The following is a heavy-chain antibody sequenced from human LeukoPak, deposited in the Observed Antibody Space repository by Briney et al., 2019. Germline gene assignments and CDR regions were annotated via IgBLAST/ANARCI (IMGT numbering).Heavy chain of an antibody. CDR2: ISYDGSNK. D-gene: IGHD1-26*01. CDR3: ARERVGLSPLERYYYGMDV. J-gene: IGHJ6*02. Sequence: GGSLRLSCAASGFTFSSYAMHWVRQAPGKGLEWVAVISYDGSNKYYADSVKGRFTISRDNSKNTLYLQMNSLRAEDTAVYYCARERVGLSPLERYYYGMDVWGQGTTVTVSS. CDR1: GFTFSSYA. V-gene: IGHV3-30-3*01.